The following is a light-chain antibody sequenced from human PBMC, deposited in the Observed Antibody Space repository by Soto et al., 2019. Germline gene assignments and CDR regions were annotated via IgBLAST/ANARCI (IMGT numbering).Light chain of an antibody. CDR1: SSNIGDNS. Sequence: QSVLTQPPSVSAAPGQKVTISCSGRSSNIGDNSVSWFQQLPGTAPKLLIYDNNKRPSGIPDRFSGSKSGTSATLGITGLQTGDEADYYCASWDNSLSVVVFGGGTKVTVL. V-gene: IGLV1-51*01. CDR3: ASWDNSLSVVV. CDR2: DNN. J-gene: IGLJ3*02.